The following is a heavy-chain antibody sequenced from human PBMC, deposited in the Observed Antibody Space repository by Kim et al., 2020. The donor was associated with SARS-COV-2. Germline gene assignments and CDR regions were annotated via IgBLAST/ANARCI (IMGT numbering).Heavy chain of an antibody. CDR3: TRVSPIAGGWYDAFDI. D-gene: IGHD6-19*01. V-gene: IGHV3-73*01. J-gene: IGHJ3*02. Sequence: MKGRFTSSRDDSKNTAYRQMSSLKTEDTAVYYCTRVSPIAGGWYDAFDIWGQGTMVTVSS.